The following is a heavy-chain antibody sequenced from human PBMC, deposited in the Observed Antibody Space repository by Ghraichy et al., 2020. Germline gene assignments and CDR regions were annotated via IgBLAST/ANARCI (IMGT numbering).Heavy chain of an antibody. CDR1: GFTFSRYA. D-gene: IGHD3-10*01. Sequence: GGSLRLSCAASGFTFSRYAMSWVRQAPEKGLEWVSTIVESGHGTYYADSVKGRFTIFRDNSKNTLYLQMSSLRAEDTALYFCTKYGPGFVDGGHDAFDFWGQGTMVTVSS. V-gene: IGHV3-23*01. CDR2: IVESGHGT. CDR3: TKYGPGFVDGGHDAFDF. J-gene: IGHJ3*01.